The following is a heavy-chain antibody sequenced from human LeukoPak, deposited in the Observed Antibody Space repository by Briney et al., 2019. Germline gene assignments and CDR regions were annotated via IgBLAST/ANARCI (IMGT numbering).Heavy chain of an antibody. V-gene: IGHV1-69*05. CDR1: GGTFSSYA. Sequence: ASVKVSCNASGGTFSSYAISWVRQAPGQGLEWMGRIIPIFGTANYAQKFQGRVTITTDESTSTAYLELGSMRSEDTAWYYLSSAGYEVDYWGQGTLVTVSS. CDR2: IIPIFGTA. D-gene: IGHD3-3*01. CDR3: SSAGYEVDY. J-gene: IGHJ4*02.